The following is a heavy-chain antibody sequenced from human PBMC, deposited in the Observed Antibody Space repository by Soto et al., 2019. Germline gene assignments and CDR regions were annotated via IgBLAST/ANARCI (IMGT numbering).Heavy chain of an antibody. CDR1: GFTFSSFA. D-gene: IGHD5-12*01. V-gene: IGHV3-23*01. CDR3: AKDGYNYLGNFDY. CDR2: ISASGGST. Sequence: EVPLLESGGGLVQPGGSLRLSCAASGFTFSSFAMSWVRQAPGKGLQWVSDISASGGSTYYADSVKGRFTISRDNSKNTLHLQMNSLRAEDTAVYYCAKDGYNYLGNFDYWVQGTLVTVSS. J-gene: IGHJ4*02.